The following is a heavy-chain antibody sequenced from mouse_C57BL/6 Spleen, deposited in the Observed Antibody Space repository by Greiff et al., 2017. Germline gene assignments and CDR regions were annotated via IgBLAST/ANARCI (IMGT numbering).Heavy chain of an antibody. CDR3: ATMVTTYYYARDY. V-gene: IGHV5-17*01. D-gene: IGHD2-2*01. CDR2: ISSGSSTI. CDR1: GFTFSDYG. J-gene: IGHJ4*01. Sequence: EVKLVESGGGLVKPGGSLKLSCAASGFTFSDYGMHWVRQAPEKGLEWVAYISSGSSTIYYADTVKGRFTISRDNAKNTLFLQMTSLRSEDTAMYYCATMVTTYYYARDYGGQGTSVTVSS.